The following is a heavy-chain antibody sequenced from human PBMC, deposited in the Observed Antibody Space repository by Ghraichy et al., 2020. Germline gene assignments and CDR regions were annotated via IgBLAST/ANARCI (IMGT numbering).Heavy chain of an antibody. V-gene: IGHV3-48*02. CDR1: GLIFSSSS. J-gene: IGHJ4*02. CDR3: ANKYSGWDSRWEYLGSFDF. Sequence: GGSLRLSCAASGLIFSSSSMNWVRQAPGKGLEWISYISSSGTTIYYADSVRGRFTISRDNGKNSLYLQMNNLRDEDTAVYYCANKYSGWDSRWEYLGSFDFWGQGTLVTVSS. D-gene: IGHD1-26*01. CDR2: ISSSGTTI.